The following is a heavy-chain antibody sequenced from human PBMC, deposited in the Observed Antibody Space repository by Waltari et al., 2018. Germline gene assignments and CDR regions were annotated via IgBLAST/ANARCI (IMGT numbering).Heavy chain of an antibody. CDR3: ARKRGDTMIVVD. J-gene: IGHJ4*02. D-gene: IGHD3-22*01. V-gene: IGHV4-30-2*01. Sequence: LQESGSGLVKPSQTLSLTCAVSGGSISSGGYSWSWIRQPPGKGLEWIGYIYHSGSTYYNPSLKSRVTISVDRSKNQFSLKLSSVTAADTAVYYCARKRGDTMIVVDWGQGTLVTVSS. CDR2: IYHSGST. CDR1: GGSISSGGYS.